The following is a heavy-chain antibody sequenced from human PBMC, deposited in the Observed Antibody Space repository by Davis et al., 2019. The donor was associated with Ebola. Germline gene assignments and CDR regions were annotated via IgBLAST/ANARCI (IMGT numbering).Heavy chain of an antibody. CDR2: IDPSDSYT. J-gene: IGHJ3*02. D-gene: IGHD2-8*02. CDR3: ASLRRTITGMDDGFDI. CDR1: GYSFTSYW. V-gene: IGHV5-10-1*04. Sequence: PGGSLRLSCKGSGYSFTSYWISWVRQMPGKGLEWMGRIDPSDSYTNYSPSFRGQVTISADKSMKTAFLKWSSLKASDSGMYYCASLRRTITGMDDGFDIWGQGTMVTVSS.